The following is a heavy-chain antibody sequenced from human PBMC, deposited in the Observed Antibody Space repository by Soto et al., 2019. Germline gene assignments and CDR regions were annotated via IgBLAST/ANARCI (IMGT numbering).Heavy chain of an antibody. CDR2: ILTNEGT. Sequence: PSETLSLTGTVSGDSIRGSDWSCIRQTAGKGLEWIERILTNEGTKYNPSLKSRVTMSIDVSKNHFSLNLVSVTAADTTAYYCARKQWELGPAGFAYAGQGPLVPVS. J-gene: IGHJ4*02. CDR1: GDSIRGSD. D-gene: IGHD1-26*01. CDR3: ARKQWELGPAGFAY. V-gene: IGHV4-4*07.